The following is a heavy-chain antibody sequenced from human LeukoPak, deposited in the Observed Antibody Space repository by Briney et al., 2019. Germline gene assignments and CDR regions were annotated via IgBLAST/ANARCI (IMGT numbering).Heavy chain of an antibody. CDR3: ATNEGRVHGWNYKQMYYYYYYMDV. Sequence: GTSVTLSFKASVLTFTSSTMQWVRQARGQRTEWIGWIAVASGNTKYAQKFQERVTITRDMSTSTAYMELSSLRFEDTAVYYCATNEGRVHGWNYKQMYYYYYYMDVWGKGTTVIISS. V-gene: IGHV1-58*02. J-gene: IGHJ6*03. D-gene: IGHD1-7*01. CDR2: IAVASGNT. CDR1: VLTFTSST.